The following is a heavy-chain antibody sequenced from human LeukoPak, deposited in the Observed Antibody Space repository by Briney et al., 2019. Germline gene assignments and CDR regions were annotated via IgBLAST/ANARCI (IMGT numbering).Heavy chain of an antibody. V-gene: IGHV3-74*01. CDR2: ISTDARTI. CDR1: GFAFSSNW. J-gene: IGHJ4*02. CDR3: VRGQATAWGLDY. Sequence: PGGSLRLSCAASGFAFSSNWMHWVRPAPGKVLVWVSHISTDARTITYAAFVKGRFTISRDNAKNTLYLQMSSLRAEDTALYYCVRGQATAWGLDYWGQRTLVTVSS. D-gene: IGHD6-13*01.